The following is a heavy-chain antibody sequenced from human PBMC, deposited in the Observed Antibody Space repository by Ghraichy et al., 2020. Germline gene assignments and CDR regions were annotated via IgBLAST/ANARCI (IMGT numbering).Heavy chain of an antibody. CDR2: INHSGST. D-gene: IGHD5-24*01. Sequence: SETLSLTCAVYGGSFSGYYWSWIRQPPGKGLEWIGEINHSGSTNYNPSLKSRVTISVDTSKNQFSLKLSSVTAADTAVYYCARGGDGYTRSTGAFDIWGQGTMVTVSS. CDR3: ARGGDGYTRSTGAFDI. V-gene: IGHV4-34*01. CDR1: GGSFSGYY. J-gene: IGHJ3*02.